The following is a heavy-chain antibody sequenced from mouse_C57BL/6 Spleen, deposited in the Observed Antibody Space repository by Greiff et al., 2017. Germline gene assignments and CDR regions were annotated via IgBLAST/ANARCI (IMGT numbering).Heavy chain of an antibody. CDR2: IYPGDGDT. Sequence: QVQLKESGPELVKPGASVKISCKASGYAFSSSWMNWVKQRPGKGLEWIGRIYPGDGDTNYNGKFKGKATLTADKSSSTAYMQLSSLTSEDSAVYFCAREGSIRFYAMDYWGQGTSVTVSS. D-gene: IGHD1-1*01. J-gene: IGHJ4*01. V-gene: IGHV1-82*01. CDR3: AREGSIRFYAMDY. CDR1: GYAFSSSW.